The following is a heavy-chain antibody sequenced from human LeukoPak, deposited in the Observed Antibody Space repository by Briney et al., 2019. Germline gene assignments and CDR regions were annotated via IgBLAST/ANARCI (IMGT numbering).Heavy chain of an antibody. CDR1: GGXISSNGYY. J-gene: IGHJ4*02. V-gene: IGHV4-39*01. CDR3: ARAYGARPYYYFDY. Sequence: SETLSLTCSVSGGXISSNGYYWGWIRQPPGKGLEWIGAIYYSGSAYYNPSLKSRVTISVDTSKNQFSLKVTSVTAADTAIYYCARAYGARPYYYFDYWGQGTLVTVSP. D-gene: IGHD4-17*01. CDR2: IYYSGSA.